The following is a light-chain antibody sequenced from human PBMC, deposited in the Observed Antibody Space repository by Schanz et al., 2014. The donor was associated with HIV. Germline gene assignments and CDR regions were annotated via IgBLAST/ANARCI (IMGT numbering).Light chain of an antibody. J-gene: IGLJ3*02. CDR1: SSTFRSNA. Sequence: QFVLTQPPSASGTPGQRVTISCSGSSSTFRSNAVNWYQQLPGTAPKLLIYNTYHRPSGVPDRFSGSQSGTSASLAISGLQAEDEADFFCATWDDSLNGWVFGGGTKLTVL. CDR3: ATWDDSLNGWV. V-gene: IGLV1-44*01. CDR2: NTY.